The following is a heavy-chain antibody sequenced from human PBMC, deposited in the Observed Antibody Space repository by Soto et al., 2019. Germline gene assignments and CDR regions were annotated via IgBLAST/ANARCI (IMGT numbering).Heavy chain of an antibody. J-gene: IGHJ4*02. D-gene: IGHD1-20*01. CDR3: ARSNREGITGTTWLYYFDY. V-gene: IGHV4-34*01. Sequence: QVQLQQWGAGLLKPSETLSLTCAVYGGSFSGYYWRWIRQPPGKGLEWIGEINHSGSTNYNPSLKSRVTXSXDXXKTQFSPKLSSVTAADPAVYYCARSNREGITGTTWLYYFDYWGQGTLVTVSS. CDR1: GGSFSGYY. CDR2: INHSGST.